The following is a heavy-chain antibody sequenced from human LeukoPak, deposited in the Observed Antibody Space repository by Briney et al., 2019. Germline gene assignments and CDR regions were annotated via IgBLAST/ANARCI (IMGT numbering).Heavy chain of an antibody. J-gene: IGHJ5*02. V-gene: IGHV4-59*08. CDR1: GGSISGDY. D-gene: IGHD3-10*01. CDR2: IYYTGTT. CDR3: ARGPMIPILRMVRQNWFDP. Sequence: SETLSLTCTVSGGSISGDYWSWMRQPPGKGLEWIGYIYYTGTTYYNPSLESRVTISLDTSKTQFSLKLSSVTAADTAVYYCARGPMIPILRMVRQNWFDPWGQGTLVTVSS.